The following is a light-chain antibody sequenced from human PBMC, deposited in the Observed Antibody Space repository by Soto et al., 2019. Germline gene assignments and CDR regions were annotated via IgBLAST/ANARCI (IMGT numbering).Light chain of an antibody. CDR2: DAS. V-gene: IGKV1-5*01. CDR1: QSISSW. J-gene: IGKJ1*01. Sequence: DIQMTQSPSTLSTSVGDRVTITCRASQSISSWLAWYQQKPGKAPKLLIYDASSLESGVPSRFSGSGSGPESALTISSPHPDDFATYYAQQYNSYPRTFGQGTRVELK. CDR3: QQYNSYPRT.